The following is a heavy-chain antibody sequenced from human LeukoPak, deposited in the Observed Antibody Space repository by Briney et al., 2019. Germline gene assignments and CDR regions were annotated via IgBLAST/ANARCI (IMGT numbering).Heavy chain of an antibody. CDR2: ISGSGGST. V-gene: IGHV3-23*01. Sequence: GGSLRLSCAASGFTFSSYAMSWVRQAPGKGLEWVPAISGSGGSTYYADSVKGRFTISRDNSRNTLYLQMNSLRAEDTAVYYCAKDRTAATNDFDYWGQGTLVTVSS. CDR3: AKDRTAATNDFDY. D-gene: IGHD6-13*01. CDR1: GFTFSSYA. J-gene: IGHJ4*02.